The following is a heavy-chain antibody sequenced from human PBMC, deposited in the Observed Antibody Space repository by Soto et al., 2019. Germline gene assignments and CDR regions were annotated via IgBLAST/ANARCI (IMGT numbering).Heavy chain of an antibody. Sequence: GGSLRLSCAASGFTFSSYAMSWVRQAPGKGLEWVSAISGSGGSTYYADSVKGRFTISRDNSKNTLYLQMNTLRAEDTAVYYCARDSPPGDYVPDFASWRQGTLVTVSS. D-gene: IGHD4-17*01. V-gene: IGHV3-23*01. CDR2: ISGSGGST. J-gene: IGHJ4*02. CDR1: GFTFSSYA. CDR3: ARDSPPGDYVPDFAS.